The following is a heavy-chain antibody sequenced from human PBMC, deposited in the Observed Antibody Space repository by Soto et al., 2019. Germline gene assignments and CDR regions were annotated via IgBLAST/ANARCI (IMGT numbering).Heavy chain of an antibody. D-gene: IGHD1-26*01. J-gene: IGHJ4*02. Sequence: GESLKISCKGSGYSFTSYWIGWVRQMPGKGLEWMGIIYPGDSDTRYSPSFQGQVTISADKSISTAYLQLSGLKASDTAMYYCARIPYYNDFALVDYWGQGTLVTVSS. CDR2: IYPGDSDT. CDR3: ARIPYYNDFALVDY. V-gene: IGHV5-51*01. CDR1: GYSFTSYW.